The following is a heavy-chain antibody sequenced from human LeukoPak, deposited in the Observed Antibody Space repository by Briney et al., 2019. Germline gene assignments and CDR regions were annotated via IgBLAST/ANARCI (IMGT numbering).Heavy chain of an antibody. CDR3: ARGDTMARDFDY. D-gene: IGHD3-10*01. J-gene: IGHJ4*02. V-gene: IGHV4-31*03. CDR2: IYYSGST. CDR1: GGSISSGGYY. Sequence: SETLSLTCTVSGGSISSGGYYWSWIRQHPGKGLEWIGYIYYSGSTYYNPSLKSRVTISVDTSKNQFSLKLSSVTAADTAVYYCARGDTMARDFDYWGQGTLVTVSS.